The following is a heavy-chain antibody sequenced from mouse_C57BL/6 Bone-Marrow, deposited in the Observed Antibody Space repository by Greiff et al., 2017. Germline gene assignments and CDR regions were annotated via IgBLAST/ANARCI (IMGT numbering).Heavy chain of an antibody. CDR1: GFSFNTYA. D-gene: IGHD2-4*01. J-gene: IGHJ3*01. CDR3: VRHAGLRRGGWFAD. CDR2: ICSKSNNYAT. Sequence: EVQRVESGAGLVQPKGSLKISCAASGFSFNTYAMNWVRQAPGKGLEWVARICSKSNNYATYYAESVKDRFTNSRDDSESVLHLQMHDLKTEGTSLYICVRHAGLRRGGWFADWGQGTLVTVSA. V-gene: IGHV10-1*01.